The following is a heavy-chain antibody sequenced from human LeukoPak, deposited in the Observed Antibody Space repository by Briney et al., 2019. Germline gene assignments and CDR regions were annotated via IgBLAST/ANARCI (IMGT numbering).Heavy chain of an antibody. D-gene: IGHD4-17*01. CDR3: ARVNYGATDY. V-gene: IGHV4-39*07. CDR2: IYYSGST. CDR1: GGSISSSSYY. J-gene: IGHJ4*02. Sequence: SETLSLTCTVSGGSISSSSYYWGWIRQPPGKGLEWIGNIYYSGSTYYNPSLKSRVTISVDMSRNQFSLKLSSVTAADTAVYYCARVNYGATDYWGQGTLVTVSS.